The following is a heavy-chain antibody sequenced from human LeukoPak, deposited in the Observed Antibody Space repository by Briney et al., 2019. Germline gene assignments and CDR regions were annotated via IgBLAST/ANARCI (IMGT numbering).Heavy chain of an antibody. CDR2: INSDGSPT. D-gene: IGHD3/OR15-3a*01. Sequence: GGSLRLSCAASGLTFSSYWMHWVRQAPGKGLVWVSRINSDGSPTAYADSVKGRITISRDNAKNTLYLQMNSLRAEDTAVYYCARGTGYSVFDYWGQGTLVTVSS. CDR1: GLTFSSYW. CDR3: ARGTGYSVFDY. J-gene: IGHJ4*02. V-gene: IGHV3-74*01.